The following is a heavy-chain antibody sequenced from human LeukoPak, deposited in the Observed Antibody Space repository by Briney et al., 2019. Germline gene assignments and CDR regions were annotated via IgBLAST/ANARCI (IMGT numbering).Heavy chain of an antibody. CDR3: AKCRVGATYYFDY. V-gene: IGHV3-23*01. D-gene: IGHD1-26*01. J-gene: IGHJ4*02. CDR1: GFTFSSYA. Sequence: GGSLRLSCSASGFTFSSYAMSWVRQAPGKGLEWVSAISGSGGSTYYADSVKGRFTISRDNSKNTLYLQMNSLRAEDTAVYYCAKCRVGATYYFDYWGQGTLVTVSS. CDR2: ISGSGGST.